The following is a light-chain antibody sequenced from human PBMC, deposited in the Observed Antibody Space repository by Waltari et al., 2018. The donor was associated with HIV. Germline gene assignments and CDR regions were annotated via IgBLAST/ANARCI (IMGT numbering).Light chain of an antibody. CDR1: YIGDQS. J-gene: IGLJ2*01. CDR3: QVWDIITNHVV. V-gene: IGLV3-21*02. CDR2: DDT. Sequence: SYVLTQPPSVSVAPGQTSRITCGGSGGNYIGDQSAHWYQQKPGQAPVLVVYDDTDRPSGIPERFSGSNSGNTATLTISRVEAGDEADYYCQVWDIITNHVVFGGGTKLTVL.